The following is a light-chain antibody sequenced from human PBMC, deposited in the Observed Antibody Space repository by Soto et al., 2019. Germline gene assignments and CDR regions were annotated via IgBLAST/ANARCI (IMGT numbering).Light chain of an antibody. CDR1: SSDVGGYNY. J-gene: IGLJ2*01. CDR3: SSYTGSSTPL. Sequence: QSALTQPASVSGSPGQSITISCTGTSSDVGGYNYVSWYQQHPGKAPKLMIYDVSNRPSGVSNRFSGSKSGNTASLTISGLQAEDEADYYCSSYTGSSTPLFGGGTKLTVL. CDR2: DVS. V-gene: IGLV2-14*01.